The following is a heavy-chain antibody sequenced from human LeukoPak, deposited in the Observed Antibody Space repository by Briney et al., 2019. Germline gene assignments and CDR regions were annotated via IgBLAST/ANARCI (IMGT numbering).Heavy chain of an antibody. J-gene: IGHJ4*02. D-gene: IGHD3-10*01. CDR2: ASGSGGST. Sequence: GRSLRLSCAASGFTFSSYAMHWVRQAPGKGLEWVSYASGSGGSTYYADSVKGRFTISRDNSKNTPYLQMNSLRVEDTAIYYCAKVPRSSLGYWGQGTLVTVSS. V-gene: IGHV3-23*01. CDR1: GFTFSSYA. CDR3: AKVPRSSLGY.